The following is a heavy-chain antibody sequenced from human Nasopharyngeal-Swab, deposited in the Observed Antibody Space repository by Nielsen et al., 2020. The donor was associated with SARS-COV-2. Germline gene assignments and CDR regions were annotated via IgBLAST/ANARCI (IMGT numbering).Heavy chain of an antibody. CDR3: ATGGPITGTINWFDP. Sequence: APVKASCKVSGYTLTELSMHWERQAPGKGVEWMGGFDPEDGETIYAQKFQGRVTMTEDTSTDTAYMELSSLRSEDTAVYYCATGGPITGTINWFDPWGQGTLVTVSS. CDR1: GYTLTELS. D-gene: IGHD1-7*01. J-gene: IGHJ5*02. CDR2: FDPEDGET. V-gene: IGHV1-24*01.